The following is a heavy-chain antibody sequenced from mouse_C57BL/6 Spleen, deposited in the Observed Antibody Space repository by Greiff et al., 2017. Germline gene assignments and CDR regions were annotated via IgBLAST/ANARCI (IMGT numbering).Heavy chain of an antibody. J-gene: IGHJ4*01. CDR3: AREGYLSSMDY. CDR2: IDPSDSET. V-gene: IGHV1-52*01. CDR1: GYTFTSYW. Sequence: QVQLKQPGAELVRPGSSVKLSCKASGYTFTSYWMHWVKQRPIQGLEWIGNIDPSDSETHYNQKFKDKATLTVDKSSSTAYMQLSSLTSEDSAVYYCAREGYLSSMDYWGQGTSVTVSS. D-gene: IGHD1-1*01.